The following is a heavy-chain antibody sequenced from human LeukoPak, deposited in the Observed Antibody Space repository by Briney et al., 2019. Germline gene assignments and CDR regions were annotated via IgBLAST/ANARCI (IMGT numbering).Heavy chain of an antibody. CDR2: ISGSGGST. V-gene: IGHV3-23*01. CDR1: GFTFSSYA. J-gene: IGHJ4*02. CDR3: ARDGGATTSDY. Sequence: PGGSLRLSCAASGFTFSSYAMSWVRQAPGKGLEWVSAISGSGGSTYYADSVKGRFTISRDNAKNSLYLQMNSLRAEDTAVYYCARDGGATTSDYWGQGTLVTVSS. D-gene: IGHD1-26*01.